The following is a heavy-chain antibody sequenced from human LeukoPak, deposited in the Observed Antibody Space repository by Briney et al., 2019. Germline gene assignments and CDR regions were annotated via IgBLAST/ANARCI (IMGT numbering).Heavy chain of an antibody. V-gene: IGHV3-30*02. CDR3: ARQTGSGLFSLP. D-gene: IGHD3-10*01. J-gene: IGHJ4*02. CDR1: GFTFNNYG. Sequence: GGSLRLSCAASGFTFNNYGMHWVRQAPGKGLEWLAFIRYDGSNAYYADSVKGRFTVSRDDSKNTLYLQMNSLRGDDTAVYYCARQTGSGLFSLPGGQGTLVTVSS. CDR2: IRYDGSNA.